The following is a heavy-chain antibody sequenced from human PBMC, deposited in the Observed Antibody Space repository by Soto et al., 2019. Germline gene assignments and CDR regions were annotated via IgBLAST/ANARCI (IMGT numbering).Heavy chain of an antibody. CDR1: GGSISSYY. CDR3: AGMMVWLGESYWFDP. CDR2: IYYSGST. Sequence: PSETLSLTCTVSGGSISSYYWSWIRQPPGKGLEWIGYIYYSGSTNYNPSLKSRVTISVDTSKNQFSLKLSSVTAADTAVYYCAGMMVWLGESYWFDPWGQGTLVTVSS. D-gene: IGHD3-10*01. J-gene: IGHJ5*02. V-gene: IGHV4-59*01.